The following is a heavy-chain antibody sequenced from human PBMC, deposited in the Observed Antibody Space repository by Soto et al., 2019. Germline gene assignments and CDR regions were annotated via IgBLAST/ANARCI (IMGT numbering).Heavy chain of an antibody. CDR1: AYAFTGDY. CDR3: ARAMGQRPPANYIDY. V-gene: IGHV1-2*02. Sequence: ASFKGSCNAAAYAFTGDYMYWLRHSPGQGLEWMGWINPSSGGTNHALKLQARVTMTRDTSISTAYMEVSRLRSDDTAVYYCARAMGQRPPANYIDYWGQGTLVTVSS. CDR2: INPSSGGT. J-gene: IGHJ4*02.